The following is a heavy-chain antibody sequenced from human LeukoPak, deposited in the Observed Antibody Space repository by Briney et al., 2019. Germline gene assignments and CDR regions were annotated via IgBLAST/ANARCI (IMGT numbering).Heavy chain of an antibody. J-gene: IGHJ4*02. CDR3: AKVGYSSGWFRGNYYFDY. Sequence: PGGSLRLSCAASGFTFSSYAMSWVRQAPGKGLEWVSAISGSGGSTYYADSVKGRSTISRDNSKNTLYLQMNSLRAEDTAVYYCAKVGYSSGWFRGNYYFDYWGQGTLVTVSS. CDR2: ISGSGGST. V-gene: IGHV3-23*01. CDR1: GFTFSSYA. D-gene: IGHD6-19*01.